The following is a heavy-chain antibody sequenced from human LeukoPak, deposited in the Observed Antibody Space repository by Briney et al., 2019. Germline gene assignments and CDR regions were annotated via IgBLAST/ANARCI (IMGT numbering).Heavy chain of an antibody. CDR1: GYTFTSYY. D-gene: IGHD3-22*01. J-gene: IGHJ5*02. CDR2: INPSGGST. V-gene: IGHV1-46*01. Sequence: ASVKVSCKASGYTFTSYYMHWVRQAPGQGLEWMGIINPSGGSTSYAQKFQGRVTITADESTSTAYMELSSLRSEDTAVYYCAREPVFDSSERNWFDPWGQGTLVTVSS. CDR3: AREPVFDSSERNWFDP.